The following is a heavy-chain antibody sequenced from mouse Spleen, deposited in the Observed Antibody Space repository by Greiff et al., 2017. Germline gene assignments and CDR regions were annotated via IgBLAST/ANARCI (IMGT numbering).Heavy chain of an antibody. CDR1: GYSFTGYF. J-gene: IGHJ2*01. V-gene: IGHV1-20*02. Sequence: VQLQQSGPELVKPGASVKISCKASGYSFTGYFMNWVMQSHGKSLEWIGRINPYNGDTFYNQKFKGKATLTVDKSSSTAHMELRSLASEDSAVYYCARRGSIYYGNHFDYWGQGTTLTVSS. D-gene: IGHD2-1*01. CDR2: INPYNGDT. CDR3: ARRGSIYYGNHFDY.